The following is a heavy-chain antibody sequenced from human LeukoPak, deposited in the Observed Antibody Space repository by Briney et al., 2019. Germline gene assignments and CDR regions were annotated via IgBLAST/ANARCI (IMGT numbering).Heavy chain of an antibody. CDR2: IYHSGTT. D-gene: IGHD2-2*01. J-gene: IGHJ4*02. CDR1: GYSISTGRY. CDR3: ARSLSTAGIDY. Sequence: PSETLSLTCAVSGYSISTGRYWGWIRLPPGKGLEWIGSIYHSGTTYYNPSLKSRVTISVDTSKNQFSLKLSAVTAADTAVYYCARSLSTAGIDYWGQGTLVTVSS. V-gene: IGHV4-38-2*01.